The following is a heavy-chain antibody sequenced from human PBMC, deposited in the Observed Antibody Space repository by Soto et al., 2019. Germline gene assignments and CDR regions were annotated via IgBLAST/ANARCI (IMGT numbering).Heavy chain of an antibody. CDR2: IDSNGGT. CDR3: VRQGFGRLHGLVDV. J-gene: IGHJ6*02. CDR1: DDSSSSYK. V-gene: IGHV4-59*08. D-gene: IGHD3-10*01. Sequence: QVQLQESGPGLVKPSETLSLTCTVSDDSSSSYKWSWIRQPPGRRLEWIGYIDSNGGTSYNPSLQSRVTTSIATTTNQFSLKLSSVTAADTAVYYCVRQGFGRLHGLVDVWGQGTTVTVSS.